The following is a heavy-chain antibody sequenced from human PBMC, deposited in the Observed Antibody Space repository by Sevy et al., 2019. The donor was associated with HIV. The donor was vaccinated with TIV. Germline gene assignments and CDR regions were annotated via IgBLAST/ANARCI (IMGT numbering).Heavy chain of an antibody. D-gene: IGHD6-19*01. CDR2: IYYSGRT. CDR3: ARDRGSSGWYPFDY. CDR1: GGSVSSGSYY. Sequence: SETLSLTCTVSGGSVSSGSYYWSWIRQPPGKGLEWIGYIYYSGRTNYNPSLKSRVTISVDTSKNQFSLKLSSVTAADTAVYYWARDRGSSGWYPFDYWGQGTLVTVSS. V-gene: IGHV4-61*01. J-gene: IGHJ4*02.